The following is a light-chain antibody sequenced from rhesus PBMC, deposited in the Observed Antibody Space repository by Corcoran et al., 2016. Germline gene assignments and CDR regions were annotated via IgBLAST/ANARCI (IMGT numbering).Light chain of an antibody. J-gene: IGKJ2*01. CDR2: GAS. CDR3: YQHSSGYS. V-gene: IGKV3-10*01. Sequence: QVILTQSPATLSLSPGERATLSCRASQSVSSYLAWYQQKPGQAPRLLIYGASSRATGIPDRFSGSGSGTEFTLPIRSLEPEDVGVYHCYQHSSGYSFGQGTKVEIK. CDR1: QSVSSY.